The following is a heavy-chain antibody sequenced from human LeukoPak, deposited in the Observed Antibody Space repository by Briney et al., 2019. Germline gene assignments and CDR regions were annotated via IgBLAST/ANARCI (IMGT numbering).Heavy chain of an antibody. Sequence: GGSLRLSCAASGFTFSDYYMGWIRQAPGKGLEWISYVTNNNGAMFYADSVKGRFTISRDNAKNSLYLQMNSLRAEDTAVYYCARDQGGVGYWGQGTLVTVSS. J-gene: IGHJ4*02. V-gene: IGHV3-11*04. CDR2: VTNNNGAM. D-gene: IGHD3-16*01. CDR3: ARDQGGVGY. CDR1: GFTFSDYY.